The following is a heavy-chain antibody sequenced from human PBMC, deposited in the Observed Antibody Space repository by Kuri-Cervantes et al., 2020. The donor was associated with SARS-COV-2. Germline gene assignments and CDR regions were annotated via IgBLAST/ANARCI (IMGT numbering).Heavy chain of an antibody. CDR2: INPNSGGT. CDR3: ARGLTLEGDSYGYHY. CDR1: GYTFTGYY. V-gene: IGHV1-2*02. D-gene: IGHD5-18*01. Sequence: ASVKVSCKASGYTFTGYYMHWVRQAPEQGLEWMGWINPNSGGTNYAQKFQGRVTMTRDTSISTAYMELSRLRSDDTAVYYCARGLTLEGDSYGYHYWGQGTLVTVSS. J-gene: IGHJ4*02.